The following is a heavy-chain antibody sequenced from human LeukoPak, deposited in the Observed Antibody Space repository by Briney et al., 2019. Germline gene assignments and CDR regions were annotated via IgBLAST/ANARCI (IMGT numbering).Heavy chain of an antibody. Sequence: PGGSLRLSCAASGFTFSSYSMNWVRQAPGKGLEWVANIKQDGSEKYYVDSVKGRFTISRDNAKNSLYLQMNSLRAEDTAVYYCASLRWLRDDYFDYWGQGTLVTVSS. CDR3: ASLRWLRDDYFDY. V-gene: IGHV3-7*01. D-gene: IGHD5-12*01. CDR2: IKQDGSEK. CDR1: GFTFSSYS. J-gene: IGHJ4*02.